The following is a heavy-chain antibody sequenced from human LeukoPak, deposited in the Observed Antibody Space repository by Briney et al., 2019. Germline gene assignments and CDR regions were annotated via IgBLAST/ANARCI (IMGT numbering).Heavy chain of an antibody. CDR2: IKQDGSEK. J-gene: IGHJ6*03. CDR3: ARERGEERFLEWLSTPLLYYYYYMDV. V-gene: IGHV3-7*01. D-gene: IGHD3-3*01. CDR1: GFTFSSYS. Sequence: PGGSLRLSCAASGFTFSSYSMNWVRQAPGKGLEWVANIKQDGSEKYYVDSVKGRFTISRDNAKNSLYLQMNSLRAEDTAVYYCARERGEERFLEWLSTPLLYYYYYMDVWGKGTTVTVSS.